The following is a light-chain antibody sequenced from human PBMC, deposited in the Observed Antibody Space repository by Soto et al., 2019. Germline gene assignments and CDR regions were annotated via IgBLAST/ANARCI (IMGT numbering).Light chain of an antibody. CDR1: SSNIGAGYD. CDR2: GNS. J-gene: IGLJ3*02. CDR3: QSYDSSLRGWV. V-gene: IGLV1-40*01. Sequence: QSVLTQPPSVSGAPGQRVTISCTGSSSNIGAGYDGHWYQQLPGTAPKLLIYGNSNRPSGVPDRFSGSKSGTSASLAITGLQAEDDADYYCQSYDSSLRGWVFGGGTKLTVL.